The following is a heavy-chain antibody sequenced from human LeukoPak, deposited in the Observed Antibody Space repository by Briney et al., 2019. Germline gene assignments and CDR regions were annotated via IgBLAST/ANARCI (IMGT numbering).Heavy chain of an antibody. D-gene: IGHD6-13*01. Sequence: GGSLRLSGAASGFTFSSYEMNWVRQAPGKGLEWVSYISSSGSTIYYADSVKGRFTISRDNAKNSLYLQMNSLRAEDTAVYYCASLAAAGNDYWGQGTLVTVSS. CDR1: GFTFSSYE. V-gene: IGHV3-48*03. CDR2: ISSSGSTI. CDR3: ASLAAAGNDY. J-gene: IGHJ4*02.